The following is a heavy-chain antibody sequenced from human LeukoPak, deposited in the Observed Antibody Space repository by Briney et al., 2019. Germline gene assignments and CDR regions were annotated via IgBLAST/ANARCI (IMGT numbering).Heavy chain of an antibody. D-gene: IGHD2-8*02. J-gene: IGHJ4*02. CDR1: GFTFSTFA. CDR3: ATYRQVLLPFES. V-gene: IGHV3-23*01. Sequence: PGGSLRLSCAAPGFTFSTFAMIWVRQPPGKGLEWVSSIFPSGGEIHYADSVRGRFTISRDNSKSTLFLQMNSLRAEDTAIYYCATYRQVLLPFESWGQGTLVTVSS. CDR2: IFPSGGEI.